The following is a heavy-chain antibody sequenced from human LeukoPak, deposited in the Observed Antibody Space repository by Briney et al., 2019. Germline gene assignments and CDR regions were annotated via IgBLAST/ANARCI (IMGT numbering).Heavy chain of an antibody. J-gene: IGHJ3*02. CDR3: ASELLRGAFDI. CDR2: IYYSGST. V-gene: IGHV4-39*07. D-gene: IGHD3-22*01. CDR1: GGSISSSSYY. Sequence: SETMSLTCTVSGGSISSSSYYWGWIRQPPGKGLEWIGNIYYSGSTYYNPSLKSRVTISVDTSKNQFSLKLSSVTAADTAVYYCASELLRGAFDIWGQGTMVTVSS.